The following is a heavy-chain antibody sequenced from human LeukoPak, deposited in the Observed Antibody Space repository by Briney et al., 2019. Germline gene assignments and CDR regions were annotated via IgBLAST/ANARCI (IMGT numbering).Heavy chain of an antibody. V-gene: IGHV4-59*08. J-gene: IGHJ4*02. Sequence: SETLSLTCAVSGGSISSYYWSWIRQPPGKGLEWIGYIYYSGSTNYNPSLKSRVTISVDTSKNQSSLKLSSVTAADTAVYYCARHLYKVHHFDFWGQGTLVTVSS. CDR1: GGSISSYY. CDR3: ARHLYKVHHFDF. CDR2: IYYSGST. D-gene: IGHD1-14*01.